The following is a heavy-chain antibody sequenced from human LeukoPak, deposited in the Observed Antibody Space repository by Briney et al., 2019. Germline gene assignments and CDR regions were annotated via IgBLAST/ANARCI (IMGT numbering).Heavy chain of an antibody. J-gene: IGHJ4*02. CDR2: IYHSGST. Sequence: PSETLSLTCTVSGYSISSGYYWGWIRPPPGKGLEWIGNIYHSGSTYYNPSLKSRVTISGDTSKNQFSLKLSSVTAADTAVYYCARDGYYYDSGGPSPWGQGTLVTVSS. V-gene: IGHV4-38-2*02. CDR3: ARDGYYYDSGGPSP. D-gene: IGHD3-22*01. CDR1: GYSISSGYY.